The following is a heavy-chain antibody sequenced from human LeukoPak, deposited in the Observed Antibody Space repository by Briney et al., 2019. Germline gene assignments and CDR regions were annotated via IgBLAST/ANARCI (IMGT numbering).Heavy chain of an antibody. CDR2: FDPEDGET. J-gene: IGHJ4*02. CDR3: ATGRVQLERRGDLFDY. D-gene: IGHD1-1*01. CDR1: GYTLTELS. V-gene: IGHV1-24*01. Sequence: ASVKVSCKVSGYTLTELSMHWVRQAPGKGLEWMGGFDPEDGETIYAQKFQGRVTMTEDTSTDTAYMELSSLRSEDAAVYYCATGRVQLERRGDLFDYWGQGTLVTVSS.